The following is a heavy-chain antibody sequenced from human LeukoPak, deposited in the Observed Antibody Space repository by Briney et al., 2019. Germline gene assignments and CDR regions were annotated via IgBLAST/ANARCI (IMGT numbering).Heavy chain of an antibody. Sequence: GASVKVSCKASGYTFTGYYMHWVRQAPGQGLEWMGGIIPIFGTANYAQKFQGKVTITADESTSTAYMELSTLRSEDTAVYYCARGWDYDSGGRPTAYVYWGQGTLVSVSS. D-gene: IGHD3-22*01. J-gene: IGHJ4*02. V-gene: IGHV1-69*13. CDR3: ARGWDYDSGGRPTAYVY. CDR2: IIPIFGTA. CDR1: GYTFTGYY.